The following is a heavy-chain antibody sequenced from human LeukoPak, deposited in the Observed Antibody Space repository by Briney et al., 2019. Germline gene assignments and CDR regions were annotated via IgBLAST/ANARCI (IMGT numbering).Heavy chain of an antibody. CDR1: GFTFSSYG. D-gene: IGHD3-22*01. V-gene: IGHV3-30*18. Sequence: QPGGSLRLSCAASGFTFSSYGMHWVRQAPGKGLEWVAVISYDGSNKYYADSVKGRFTISRDNSKNTLYLQMNSLRAEDTAVYYSAKTYYYDSSGYYELPHYWGQGTLVTVSS. CDR2: ISYDGSNK. J-gene: IGHJ4*02. CDR3: AKTYYYDSSGYYELPHY.